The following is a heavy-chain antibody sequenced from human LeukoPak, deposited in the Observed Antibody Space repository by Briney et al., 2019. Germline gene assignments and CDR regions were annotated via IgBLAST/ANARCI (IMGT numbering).Heavy chain of an antibody. Sequence: PSETLSLTCAVSGGSISSGGYSWSWIRQPPGTGLEWIGYIYHSGSTYYNPSLKSRVTISVDTSKNQFSLKLSSVTAADTAVYYCARESGYPPSIFSDWGQGTLVTVSS. J-gene: IGHJ4*02. CDR1: GGSISSGGYS. CDR2: IYHSGST. CDR3: ARESGYPPSIFSD. D-gene: IGHD3-3*01. V-gene: IGHV4-30-2*01.